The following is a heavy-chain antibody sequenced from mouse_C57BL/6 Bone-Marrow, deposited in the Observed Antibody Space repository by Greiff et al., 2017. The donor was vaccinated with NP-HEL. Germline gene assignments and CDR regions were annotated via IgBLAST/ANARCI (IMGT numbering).Heavy chain of an antibody. CDR2: INPSTGGT. D-gene: IGHD1-1*01. CDR1: GYSFTGYY. V-gene: IGHV1-42*01. J-gene: IGHJ2*01. CDR3: ARGHYYGSSSFDY. Sequence: VQLQQSGPELVKPGASVKISCKASGYSFTGYYMNWVKQSPEKSLEWIGEINPSTGGTTYNQKFKAKATLTVDKSSSTAYMQLKSLTSEDSAVYYCARGHYYGSSSFDYWGQGTTLTVSS.